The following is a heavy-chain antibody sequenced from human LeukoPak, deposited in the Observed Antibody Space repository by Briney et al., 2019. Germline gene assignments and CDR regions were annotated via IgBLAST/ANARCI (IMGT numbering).Heavy chain of an antibody. J-gene: IGHJ3*02. CDR2: ISGSGGST. Sequence: GGSLRLSCAASGFTFSSYAMSWVRQAPGKGLEWVSAISGSGGSTYYADSVKGRLTISRDNSKNTLYLQMNSLRAEDTAVYYCAKQEGSGWYFDAFDIWGQGTMVTVSS. CDR3: AKQEGSGWYFDAFDI. V-gene: IGHV3-23*01. D-gene: IGHD6-19*01. CDR1: GFTFSSYA.